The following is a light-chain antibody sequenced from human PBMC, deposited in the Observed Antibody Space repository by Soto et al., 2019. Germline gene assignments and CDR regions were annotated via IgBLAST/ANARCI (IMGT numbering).Light chain of an antibody. CDR1: QAISGS. CDR3: QQLHSYPLT. CDR2: AAS. V-gene: IGKV1-9*01. Sequence: DIQLTQSPSFLSASVGDRVTITCRASQAISGSLAWYQQKAGKPPKRLIYAASTWQSGVPSRFSGSGSGTDFTLTISSLLPEDFATYYCQQLHSYPLTFGGGTKVEIK. J-gene: IGKJ4*01.